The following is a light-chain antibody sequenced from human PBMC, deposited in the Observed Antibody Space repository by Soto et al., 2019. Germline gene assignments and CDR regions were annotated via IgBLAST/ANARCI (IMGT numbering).Light chain of an antibody. CDR2: GAS. Sequence: IVLTQSPGTLSLSPLERATLCCRAIQTVSNSYLAWYQHKSGQAPRLLIYGASTRATGIPARFSGSGSGTEFTLTISSLQSEDFAVYYCQQYNNWPSITFGQGTRLEIK. V-gene: IGKV3-15*01. CDR1: QTVSNSY. CDR3: QQYNNWPSIT. J-gene: IGKJ5*01.